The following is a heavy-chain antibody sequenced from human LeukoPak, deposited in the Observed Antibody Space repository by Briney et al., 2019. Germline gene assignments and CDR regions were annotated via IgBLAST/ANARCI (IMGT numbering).Heavy chain of an antibody. V-gene: IGHV4-4*07. J-gene: IGHJ4*02. CDR3: ARDPGLGAAASVFNY. Sequence: SETLSLTCTVSGGSISSYYWSWIRQPAGKGLEWIGRIYTSGSTNYNPSLKSRVTMSVDTSKNQFSLKLSSVTAADTAMYYCARDPGLGAAASVFNYWGQGTLVTVSS. CDR2: IYTSGST. CDR1: GGSISSYY. D-gene: IGHD6-13*01.